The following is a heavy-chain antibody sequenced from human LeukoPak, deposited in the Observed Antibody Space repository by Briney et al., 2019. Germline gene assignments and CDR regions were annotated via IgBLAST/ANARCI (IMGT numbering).Heavy chain of an antibody. J-gene: IGHJ4*02. CDR2: TYYRSKWVN. CDR1: GDSVSSNSAT. D-gene: IGHD5-18*01. Sequence: SQTLSLTCAISGDSVSSNSATWNWIRQSPSRGLEWLGRTYYRSKWVNDYAVSVKSRVTINTDTSKNQVSLQLNSVTPEDTAVYYCARGRDTALGTWGQGTLVTVSS. CDR3: ARGRDTALGT. V-gene: IGHV6-1*01.